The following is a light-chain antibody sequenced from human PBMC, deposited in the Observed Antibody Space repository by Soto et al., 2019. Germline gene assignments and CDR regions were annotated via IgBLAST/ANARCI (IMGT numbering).Light chain of an antibody. Sequence: DIQLTQSPSFLSASVGDRVTVTCRASQAISSYLAWYQQKPGKAPKLLIHTASTLQSGVPSRFSGSGSGAEFTLTISSLQPDDFATYYCQQRHSYPITFGQGTRLDIK. CDR1: QAISSY. J-gene: IGKJ5*01. CDR2: TAS. V-gene: IGKV1-9*01. CDR3: QQRHSYPIT.